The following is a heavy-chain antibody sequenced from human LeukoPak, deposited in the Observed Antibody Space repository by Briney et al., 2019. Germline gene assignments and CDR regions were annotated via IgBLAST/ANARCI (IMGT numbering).Heavy chain of an antibody. CDR3: ARDYARFQLSYFDY. V-gene: IGHV4-39*07. D-gene: IGHD3-16*01. CDR2: IYYSGST. CDR1: GGSISSSSYY. Sequence: SETLSLTCTVSGGSISSSSYYWGWIRQPPGKGLEWIGSIYYSGSTYYNPSLKSRVTISVDTSKNQFSLKLSPVTSADTAVYYCARDYARFQLSYFDYWGQGTLVTVSS. J-gene: IGHJ4*02.